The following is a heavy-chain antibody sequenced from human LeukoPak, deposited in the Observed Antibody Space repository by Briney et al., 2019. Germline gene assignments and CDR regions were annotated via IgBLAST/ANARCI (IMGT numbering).Heavy chain of an antibody. CDR3: AKDNRYLGIAVAGIDY. CDR2: ISYDGSNK. D-gene: IGHD6-19*01. J-gene: IGHJ4*02. V-gene: IGHV3-30*18. CDR1: GFTFSSYG. Sequence: GGSLRLSCTASGFTFSSYGMHWVRQAPGKGLEWVADISYDGSNKYYADSVKGRFTIPRDNSKNTLYLQMNSLRAEDTAVYYCAKDNRYLGIAVAGIDYWGQGTLVTVSS.